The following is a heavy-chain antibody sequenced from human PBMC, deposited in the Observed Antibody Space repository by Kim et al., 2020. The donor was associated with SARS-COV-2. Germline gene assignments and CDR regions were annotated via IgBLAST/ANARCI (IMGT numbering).Heavy chain of an antibody. D-gene: IGHD6-19*01. V-gene: IGHV3-23*01. Sequence: YADTVNGRFTVSRDNAKNTIYLQMDNLRVEDAPHYYCAQDHKCSGWPTFDYWGQGTQLTVSS. CDR3: AQDHKCSGWPTFDY. J-gene: IGHJ4*02.